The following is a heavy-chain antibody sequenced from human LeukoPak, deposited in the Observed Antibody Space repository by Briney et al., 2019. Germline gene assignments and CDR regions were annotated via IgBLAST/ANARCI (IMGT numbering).Heavy chain of an antibody. V-gene: IGHV3-21*01. CDR1: GFTFSSYS. CDR2: ISSSSSYI. D-gene: IGHD6-19*01. Sequence: PGGSLRLSCAASGFTFSSYSLNWVREAPGKGLEWVSSISSSSSYIYYADSVKGRFTISRDNAKNSLYLQMNSLRAEDTAVYYCARELNAVAHSWGQGTLVTVSS. J-gene: IGHJ4*02. CDR3: ARELNAVAHS.